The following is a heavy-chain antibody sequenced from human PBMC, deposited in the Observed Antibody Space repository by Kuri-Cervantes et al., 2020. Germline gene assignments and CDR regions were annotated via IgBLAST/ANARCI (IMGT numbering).Heavy chain of an antibody. CDR3: ARKEPVIAAAMDV. CDR2: ISYDGSNK. D-gene: IGHD6-13*01. Sequence: LSLTCAASGFTFSSYGMHWVRQAPGKGLEWVAVISYDGSNKYYADSVKGRFTISRDNSKNTLYLQMNSLRAEDTAVYYCARKEPVIAAAMDVWGQGTTVTVSS. J-gene: IGHJ6*02. V-gene: IGHV3-30*03. CDR1: GFTFSSYG.